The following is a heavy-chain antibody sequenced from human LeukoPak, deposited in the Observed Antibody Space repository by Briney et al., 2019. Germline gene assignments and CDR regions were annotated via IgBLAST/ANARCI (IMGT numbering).Heavy chain of an antibody. Sequence: TGGSLRLSCAASGFTFSSSAMSWVRQAPGKGLEWVSAISGSGGSAYYADSVKGRFTISRDNSKNTLYLQMNSLRAEDTAVYYCAKDIVVVTAGSNAFDIWGQGPMVTVSS. D-gene: IGHD2-21*02. J-gene: IGHJ3*02. CDR2: ISGSGGSA. V-gene: IGHV3-23*01. CDR3: AKDIVVVTAGSNAFDI. CDR1: GFTFSSSA.